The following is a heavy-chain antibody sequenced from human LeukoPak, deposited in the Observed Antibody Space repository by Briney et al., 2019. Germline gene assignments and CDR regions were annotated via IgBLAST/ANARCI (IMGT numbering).Heavy chain of an antibody. CDR2: IKHDGSEK. Sequence: GGSLRLSCAASGFTFSSYWISWVRQGPGKGLEWVANIKHDGSEKYYVGSVKGRFTISRDNTKNSVYLQMNSLRAEDTAVYYCARDSGVATYDYWGQGTLVTVSS. CDR1: GFTFSSYW. V-gene: IGHV3-7*01. D-gene: IGHD5-12*01. CDR3: ARDSGVATYDY. J-gene: IGHJ4*02.